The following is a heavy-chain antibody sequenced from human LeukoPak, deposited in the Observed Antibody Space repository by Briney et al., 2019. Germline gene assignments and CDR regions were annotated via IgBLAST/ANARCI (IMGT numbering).Heavy chain of an antibody. CDR2: ISGSGGST. Sequence: GGSLRLSCAASEFTFTNFWMSWVRQAPGKGLEWVSAISGSGGSTYYADSVKGRFTISRDNSKNTLYLQMNSLRAEDTAVYYCAKTWWEPTGAFDIWGQGTMVTVSS. CDR1: EFTFTNFW. D-gene: IGHD1-26*01. V-gene: IGHV3-23*01. CDR3: AKTWWEPTGAFDI. J-gene: IGHJ3*02.